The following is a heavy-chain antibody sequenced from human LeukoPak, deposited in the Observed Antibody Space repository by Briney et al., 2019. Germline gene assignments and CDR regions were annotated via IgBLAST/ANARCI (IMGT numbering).Heavy chain of an antibody. V-gene: IGHV1-2*06. D-gene: IGHD6-13*01. J-gene: IGHJ4*02. CDR2: INAGSGDT. Sequence: ASVKVSCKASGYTFSGYFVHWVRQAPGQGLEWMGRINAGSGDTEFAQKFQGRVTITRDTFVSTAYMEVSGLTSDDTAMYYCAKSSSWYLNPFDYWGQGTLVTVSS. CDR1: GYTFSGYF. CDR3: AKSSSWYLNPFDY.